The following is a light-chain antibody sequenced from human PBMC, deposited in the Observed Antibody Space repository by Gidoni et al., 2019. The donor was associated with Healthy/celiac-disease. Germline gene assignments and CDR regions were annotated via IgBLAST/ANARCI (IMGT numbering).Light chain of an antibody. V-gene: IGLV1-40*01. J-gene: IGLJ1*01. CDR1: SSNIGAGYD. Sequence: QSVLTQPHSVSGAPGQRVTIPCTGSSSNIGAGYDVHWYQQLPGTAPKLLIYGNSNRPSGVPDRFSGSKSGTSASLAITGLQAEDEADYCCQSYDSSLSVLYVFGTGTKVTVL. CDR2: GNS. CDR3: QSYDSSLSVLYV.